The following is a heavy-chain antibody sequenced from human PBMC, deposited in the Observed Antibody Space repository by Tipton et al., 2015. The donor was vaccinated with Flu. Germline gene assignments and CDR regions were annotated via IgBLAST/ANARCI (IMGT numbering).Heavy chain of an antibody. D-gene: IGHD2-2*01. CDR3: ARVPLGGYQLPLGVDAFDI. Sequence: QVQLVQSGAEMKKPGASVKVSCKASGYTFTGYYMHWVRQAPGQGLEWMGWINPNSGGTNYAKKFQGRVTMTRDTSISTAYMELSRLRSDDTAVYYCARVPLGGYQLPLGVDAFDIWGQGTMVTVSS. CDR2: INPNSGGT. V-gene: IGHV1-2*02. J-gene: IGHJ3*02. CDR1: GYTFTGYY.